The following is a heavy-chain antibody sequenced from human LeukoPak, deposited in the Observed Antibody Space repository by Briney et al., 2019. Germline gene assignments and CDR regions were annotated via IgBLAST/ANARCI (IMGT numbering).Heavy chain of an antibody. J-gene: IGHJ4*02. CDR3: ARGYTGDY. D-gene: IGHD2-2*02. CDR1: GFTVSSNY. V-gene: IGHV3-53*01. Sequence: PGGSLTLSCAASGFTVSSNYMSWVRQAPGKGLEWVSVIYSGGSTYYADSVKGRFTISRDNSKNTVYLQMYSLSVEDTAVYYCARGYTGDYWGQGTLVTVSS. CDR2: IYSGGST.